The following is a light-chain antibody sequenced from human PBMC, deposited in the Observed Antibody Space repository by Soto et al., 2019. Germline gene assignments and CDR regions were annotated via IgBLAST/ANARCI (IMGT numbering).Light chain of an antibody. V-gene: IGKV3-20*01. J-gene: IGKJ2*01. Sequence: EIVMTQSPGTLSLSPGERATISCRASQVIGSRYLAWYHQKSGQAPRLLIYGASSRATGIPDRFSGSGSGTDFTLTSSRLEPEDFGVYYCQQFGSSIPHTFGQGTKLESK. CDR1: QVIGSRY. CDR2: GAS. CDR3: QQFGSSIPHT.